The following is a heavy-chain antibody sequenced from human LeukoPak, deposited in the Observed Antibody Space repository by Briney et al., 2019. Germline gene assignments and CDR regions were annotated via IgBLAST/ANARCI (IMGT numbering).Heavy chain of an antibody. Sequence: SETLSLTCTVSGGPISSYSWSWIRQPAGKGLEGIGRVDSSGSTNYNPSLKRPVTMSVATSSTKFSLKLNSVTPAATAASYCARACCEGEWFFAYWGQGPLVPVS. CDR1: GGPISSYS. V-gene: IGHV4-4*07. CDR3: ARACCEGEWFFAY. D-gene: IGHD3-3*01. CDR2: VDSSGST. J-gene: IGHJ4*02.